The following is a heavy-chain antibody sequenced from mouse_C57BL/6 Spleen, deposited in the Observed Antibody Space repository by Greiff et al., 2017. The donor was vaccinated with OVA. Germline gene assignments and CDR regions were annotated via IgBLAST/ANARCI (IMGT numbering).Heavy chain of an antibody. Sequence: EVQLQESGPGLVKPSQSLSLTCSVTGYSITSGYYWNWIRQFPGNKLEWMGYISYDGSNNYNPSLKNRISITRDTSKNQFFLKLNSVTTEDTATYYCTRGGDGGGYFDYWGQGTTLTVSS. D-gene: IGHD3-3*01. J-gene: IGHJ2*01. CDR2: ISYDGSN. CDR3: TRGGDGGGYFDY. V-gene: IGHV3-6*01. CDR1: GYSITSGYY.